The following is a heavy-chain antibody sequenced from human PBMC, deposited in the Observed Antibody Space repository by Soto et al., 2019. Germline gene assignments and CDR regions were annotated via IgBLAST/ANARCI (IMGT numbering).Heavy chain of an antibody. CDR3: AKDLDILTGYYSY. Sequence: PWGSLRLSCAASGFTFSSYAMSWVRQAPGKGLEWVSAISGSGGSTYYADSVKGRFTISRDNSKNTLYLQMNSLRAEDTAVYYCAKDLDILTGYYSYWGQGTLVTVSS. CDR1: GFTFSSYA. V-gene: IGHV3-23*01. D-gene: IGHD3-9*01. CDR2: ISGSGGST. J-gene: IGHJ4*02.